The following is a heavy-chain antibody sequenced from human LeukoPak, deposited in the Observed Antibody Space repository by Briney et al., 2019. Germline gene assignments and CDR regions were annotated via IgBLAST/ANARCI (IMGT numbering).Heavy chain of an antibody. CDR3: ASTRKYSSSSAAGRIDY. J-gene: IGHJ4*02. V-gene: IGHV4-39*01. D-gene: IGHD6-6*01. Sequence: PSETLSLTCTVSGGSISSSSYYWGWIRQPPGKGLEWIGSIYYSGSTYYNPSLKSRVTISVDTSKNQFSLKLSSVTAADTAVYYCASTRKYSSSSAAGRIDYWGQGTLVTVSS. CDR1: GGSISSSSYY. CDR2: IYYSGST.